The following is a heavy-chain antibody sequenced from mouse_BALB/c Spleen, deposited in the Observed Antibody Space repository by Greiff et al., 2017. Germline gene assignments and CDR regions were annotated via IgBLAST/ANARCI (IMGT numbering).Heavy chain of an antibody. D-gene: IGHD1-1*01. J-gene: IGHJ1*01. CDR2: ILPGSGST. CDR1: GYTFSSYW. CDR3: ARYYGSPNWYFDV. Sequence: QVQLQQSGAELMKPGASVKISCKATGYTFSSYWIEWVKQRPGHGLEWIGEILPGSGSTNYNEKFKGKATFTADTSSNTAYMQLSSLTSEDSAVYYCARYYGSPNWYFDVWGAGTTVTVSS. V-gene: IGHV1-9*01.